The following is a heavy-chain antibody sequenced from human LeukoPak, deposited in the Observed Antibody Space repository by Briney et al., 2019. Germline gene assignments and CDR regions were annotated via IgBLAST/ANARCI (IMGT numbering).Heavy chain of an antibody. V-gene: IGHV4-39*01. J-gene: IGHJ4*03. Sequence: PSETLTLTCTVSGGSITSNSYSWGWIRQPPGKGLRWIVTLSHAGTNYYNPSLKSRVTMPVDRSKNQLSLKLTSVTATDTAVYYCARLRGGVPPSGEWVEGRLVTVSS. D-gene: IGHD3-16*01. CDR3: ARLRGGVPPSGE. CDR2: LSHAGTN. CDR1: GGSITSNSYS.